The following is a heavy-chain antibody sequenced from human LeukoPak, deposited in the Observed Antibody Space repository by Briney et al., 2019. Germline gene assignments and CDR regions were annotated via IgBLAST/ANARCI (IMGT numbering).Heavy chain of an antibody. D-gene: IGHD6-13*01. CDR2: INPKSGGT. J-gene: IGHJ4*02. CDR3: ARDGQGAGKTYDY. CDR1: GYTFTGYY. V-gene: IGHV1-2*02. Sequence: GASVKVSCKASGYTFTGYYMHWVRQAPGQGLEWMGYINPKSGGTKYAQKFQGRITMTRDTSISTAYMKLSRLRSDDTAVYYCARDGQGAGKTYDYWGQGALVTVPS.